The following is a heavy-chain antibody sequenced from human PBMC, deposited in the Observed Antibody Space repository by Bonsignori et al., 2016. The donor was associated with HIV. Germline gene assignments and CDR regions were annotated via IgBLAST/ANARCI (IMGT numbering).Heavy chain of an antibody. V-gene: IGHV3-23*01. CDR2: ISGSGGST. Sequence: WICQPPGKGLEWVSAISGSGGSTYYADSVKGRFTISRDNSKNTLYLQMNSLRAEDTAVYYCAKGQDLFTVATSVRADGAFDIWGQGTMVTVSS. D-gene: IGHD5-12*01. CDR3: AKGQDLFTVATSVRADGAFDI. J-gene: IGHJ3*02.